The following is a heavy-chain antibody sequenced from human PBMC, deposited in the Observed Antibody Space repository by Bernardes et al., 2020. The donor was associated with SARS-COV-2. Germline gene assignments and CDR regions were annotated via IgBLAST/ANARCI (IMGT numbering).Heavy chain of an antibody. CDR1: GFVVSSYA. D-gene: IGHD6-13*01. CDR3: AKSPFISSWQHYFDY. V-gene: IGHV3-23*01. J-gene: IGHJ4*02. Sequence: GGSLRLSCGVSGFVVSSYAMTWVRQAPGKGLEWVSTISGSASGGTTHYADSFKGRFTISRDNSKNTVYLQMHSLRADDTAVYFCAKSPFISSWQHYFDYWGQGTLATVSS. CDR2: ISGSASGGTT.